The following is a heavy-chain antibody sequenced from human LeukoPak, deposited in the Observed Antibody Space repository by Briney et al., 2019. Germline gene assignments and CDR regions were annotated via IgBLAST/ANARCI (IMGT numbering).Heavy chain of an antibody. CDR3: ARALYSSSHENWFDP. Sequence: PGGSLRLSCAASGFTFSSHDMHWVRQATGKGLEWVSAIGTAGDTYYPGSVKGRFTISRENAKNSLYLQMNSLRAGDTAVYYCARALYSSSHENWFDPWGQGTLVTVSS. CDR2: IGTAGDT. J-gene: IGHJ5*02. V-gene: IGHV3-13*01. D-gene: IGHD6-6*01. CDR1: GFTFSSHD.